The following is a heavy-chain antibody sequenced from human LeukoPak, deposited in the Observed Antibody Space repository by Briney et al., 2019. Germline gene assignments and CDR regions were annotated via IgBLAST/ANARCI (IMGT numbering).Heavy chain of an antibody. V-gene: IGHV1-2*02. D-gene: IGHD3-10*01. Sequence: ASVKVSCKASGYTFTGYYMHWVRQAPGQGLEWMGWINPNSGGTNYAQKFQGRVTMTRDTSISTAYMELSRLRPDDTAVYYCARVRSGYYYYYYMDVWGKGTTVTISS. CDR2: INPNSGGT. CDR1: GYTFTGYY. CDR3: ARVRSGYYYYYYMDV. J-gene: IGHJ6*03.